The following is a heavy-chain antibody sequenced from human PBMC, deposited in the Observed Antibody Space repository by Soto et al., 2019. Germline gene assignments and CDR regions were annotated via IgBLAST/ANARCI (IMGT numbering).Heavy chain of an antibody. D-gene: IGHD1-26*01. CDR1: GYTFTGYY. CDR2: INPNSGGT. Sequence: QVQLVQSGAEVKKPGASVKVSCKASGYTFTGYYMHWVRQAPGQGLEWMGWINPNSGGTNYAQKFQGRVTMTRDTSISTAYMELSRLRSDDTSVYYCARASRGGALPRGLLGYWGQGTLVTVSS. CDR3: ARASRGGALPRGLLGY. V-gene: IGHV1-2*02. J-gene: IGHJ4*02.